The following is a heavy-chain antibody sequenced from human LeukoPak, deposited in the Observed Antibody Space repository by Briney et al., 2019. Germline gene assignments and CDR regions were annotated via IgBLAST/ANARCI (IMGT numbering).Heavy chain of an antibody. CDR3: PSFPSYCSSTSCYVWGGY. V-gene: IGHV3-23*01. J-gene: IGHJ4*02. D-gene: IGHD2-2*01. Sequence: PGGSLRLSCAASGFTFSSYAMSWVRQAPGKGLEWVSAISGSGGSTYYADSVKGRFTIPRDNSKNTLYLQMNSLRAEDTAVYYCPSFPSYCSSTSCYVWGGYWGQGTLVTVSS. CDR1: GFTFSSYA. CDR2: ISGSGGST.